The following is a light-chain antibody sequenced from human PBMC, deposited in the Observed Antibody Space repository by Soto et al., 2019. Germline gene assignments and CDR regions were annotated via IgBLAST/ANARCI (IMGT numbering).Light chain of an antibody. CDR1: QSISSW. CDR3: QHYSNYPYT. Sequence: DIQMTQSASTLSASVGDRVTITCRASQSISSWLAWYKQKPGKAPKIMMYKASSLESGVPSRFRGSGSGTEFTLNISSLQPDDFETYYCQHYSNYPYTFGQGTRLEIK. J-gene: IGKJ5*01. V-gene: IGKV1-5*03. CDR2: KAS.